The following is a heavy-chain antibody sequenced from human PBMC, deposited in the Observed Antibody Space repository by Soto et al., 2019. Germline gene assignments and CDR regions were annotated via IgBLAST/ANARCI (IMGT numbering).Heavy chain of an antibody. J-gene: IGHJ4*02. CDR2: VYHSGST. V-gene: IGHV4-4*02. Sequence: LSLPCAVSGASISTNNWWSWVRQPPGKGLEWIGEVYHSGSTNCNPSLKSRVTISIGKSKNQFSLRLTSMTAADTAVYYCAVPGAGDFDYWSQGTLVTVSS. D-gene: IGHD6-13*01. CDR1: GASISTNNW. CDR3: AVPGAGDFDY.